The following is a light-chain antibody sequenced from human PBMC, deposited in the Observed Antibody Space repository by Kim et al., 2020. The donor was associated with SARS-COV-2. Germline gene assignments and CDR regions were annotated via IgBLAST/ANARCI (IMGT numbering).Light chain of an antibody. V-gene: IGKV3-11*01. J-gene: IGKJ5*01. Sequence: EIVLTQSPATLSLSPGERATLSCRASQNIGNYLAWYQQKPGQAPRLLIYDASNRATGIPARFSGSWSGTDFTLTISSLEPEDFAVYYCQQRSNWPITFGQGTRLEIK. CDR2: DAS. CDR3: QQRSNWPIT. CDR1: QNIGNY.